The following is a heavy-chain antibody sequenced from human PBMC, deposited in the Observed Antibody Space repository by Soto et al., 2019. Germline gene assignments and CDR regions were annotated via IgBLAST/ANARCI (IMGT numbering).Heavy chain of an antibody. CDR2: ISGSGGST. CDR1: GFTFSSYA. Sequence: EVQLLESGGGLVQPGGSLRLSCAASGFTFSSYAMSWVRQAPGKGLEWVSAISGSGGSTYYAESVKGRFTISRDNSKNPLDLQRNSLRAEDTAVYYCANDKDCGEAGGYYDLWGRGTLVTVSS. CDR3: ANDKDCGEAGGYYDL. D-gene: IGHD4-17*01. V-gene: IGHV3-23*01. J-gene: IGHJ2*01.